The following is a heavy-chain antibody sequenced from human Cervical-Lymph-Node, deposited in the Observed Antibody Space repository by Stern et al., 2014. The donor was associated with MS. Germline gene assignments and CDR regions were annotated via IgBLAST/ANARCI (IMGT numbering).Heavy chain of an antibody. CDR3: AVPTVADDAFDI. D-gene: IGHD4-11*01. V-gene: IGHV4-31*03. CDR2: MYFTGST. J-gene: IGHJ3*02. Sequence: QVQLQESGTGLVKPSQTLSVTCTVSGGSISHGGYYWSWIRQHPGKGLEWIGYMYFTGSTFYNPSLKSRVTISADTSKNQFSLRLNSVTAADTAVYYCAVPTVADDAFDIWGQGTMVTVSS. CDR1: GGSISHGGYY.